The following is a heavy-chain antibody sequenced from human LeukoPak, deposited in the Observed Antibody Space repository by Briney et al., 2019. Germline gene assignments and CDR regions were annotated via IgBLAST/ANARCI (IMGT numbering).Heavy chain of an antibody. J-gene: IGHJ4*02. CDR2: INPNSGGT. CDR1: GYTFTGYY. D-gene: IGHD4-17*01. Sequence: ASVKVSCKASGYTFTGYYMHWVRQAPGQGLEWMGWINPNSGGTNYAQKFQGRVTMTRDTSISTAYMELSRLRSDDTAVYYCARVTSGDLSRFDYWGQGTLVTVSS. V-gene: IGHV1-2*02. CDR3: ARVTSGDLSRFDY.